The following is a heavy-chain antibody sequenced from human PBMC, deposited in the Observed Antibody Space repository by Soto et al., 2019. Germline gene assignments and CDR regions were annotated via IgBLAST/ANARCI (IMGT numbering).Heavy chain of an antibody. CDR1: GFTFSSYA. V-gene: IGHV3-30-3*01. J-gene: IGHJ6*02. CDR3: ARDVYYYGSGSYYYYYGMDV. D-gene: IGHD3-10*01. CDR2: ISYDGSNK. Sequence: GGSLRLSCAASGFTFSSYAMHWVRQAPGKGLEWVAVISYDGSNKYYADYVKGRFTISRDNSKKTLYQQMNSLGAEDTAVYYSARDVYYYGSGSYYYYYGMDVWGQGTTVTVSS.